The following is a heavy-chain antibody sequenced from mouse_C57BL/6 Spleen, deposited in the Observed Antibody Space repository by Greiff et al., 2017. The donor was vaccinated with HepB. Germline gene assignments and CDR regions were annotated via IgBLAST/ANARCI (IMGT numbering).Heavy chain of an antibody. D-gene: IGHD3-3*01. J-gene: IGHJ1*03. V-gene: IGHV2-2*01. CDR2: IWSGGST. CDR1: GFSFTSYG. CDR3: ARNGGTGWYFDV. Sequence: VKLMESGPGLVQPSQSLSITCTASGFSFTSYGVHWVRQSPGKGLEWLGVIWSGGSTNYNAAFISRLGISKDNSKSQVFFKMNSLQADDTAIYYCARNGGTGWYFDVWGTGTTVTVSS.